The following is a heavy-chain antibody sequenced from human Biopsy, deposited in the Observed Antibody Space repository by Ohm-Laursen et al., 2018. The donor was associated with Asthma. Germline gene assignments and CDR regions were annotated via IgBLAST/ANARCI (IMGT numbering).Heavy chain of an antibody. CDR3: ARTFHFWSPYHAEHSHL. J-gene: IGHJ1*01. D-gene: IGHD3-3*02. V-gene: IGHV3-7*01. CDR1: GFTFGDYW. Sequence: SLRLSCTASGFTFGDYWMSWVRQVPGKGLEWVANIKHDGTEKNHVDSLKGRFTISRDNAKNSLYLQMNSLRAEDTAVYYCARTFHFWSPYHAEHSHLWGQGTLVTVSS. CDR2: IKHDGTEK.